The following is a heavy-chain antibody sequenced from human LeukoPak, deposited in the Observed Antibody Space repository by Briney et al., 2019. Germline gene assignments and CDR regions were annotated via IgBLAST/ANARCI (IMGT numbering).Heavy chain of an antibody. V-gene: IGHV3-21*01. CDR2: ISSSSSYI. Sequence: GGSLRLSCAASGFTFSSYSMNWVRQAPGKGLEWVSSISSSSSYIYYADSVKGRFTISRDNAKNSLYLQMNSLRAEDTAVYYCARRSRHSSGWYRYYYYYMDVWGKGTTVTVSS. J-gene: IGHJ6*03. CDR3: ARRSRHSSGWYRYYYYYMDV. D-gene: IGHD6-19*01. CDR1: GFTFSSYS.